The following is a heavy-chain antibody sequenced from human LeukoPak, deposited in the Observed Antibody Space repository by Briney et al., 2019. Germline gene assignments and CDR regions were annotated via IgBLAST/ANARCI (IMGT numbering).Heavy chain of an antibody. V-gene: IGHV1-8*02. CDR1: GYTFTSYD. J-gene: IGHJ6*03. Sequence: GASVKVSCKASGYTFTSYDINWVRQATGQGLEWMGWMNPNSGNTGYAQKFQGRVTMTRNTSISTAYMELSSLRSEDTAVYYCARRLVFCISTSCYFDYYYYMDVWGKGTTVTVSS. CDR2: MNPNSGNT. CDR3: ARRLVFCISTSCYFDYYYYMDV. D-gene: IGHD2-2*01.